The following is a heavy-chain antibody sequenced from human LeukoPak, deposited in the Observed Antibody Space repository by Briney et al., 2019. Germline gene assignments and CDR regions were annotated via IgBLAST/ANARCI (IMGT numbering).Heavy chain of an antibody. J-gene: IGHJ6*03. CDR1: GYTFTGYY. D-gene: IGHD5-18*01. CDR2: INPNSGGT. Sequence: GASVKVSCKASGYTFTGYYMHWVRQAPGQGLEWVGWINPNSGGTNYAQKFQGRVTMTRDTSISTAYMELSRLRSDDTAVYYCASKGYSYGYNYYYYMDVWGKGTTVTVSS. V-gene: IGHV1-2*02. CDR3: ASKGYSYGYNYYYYMDV.